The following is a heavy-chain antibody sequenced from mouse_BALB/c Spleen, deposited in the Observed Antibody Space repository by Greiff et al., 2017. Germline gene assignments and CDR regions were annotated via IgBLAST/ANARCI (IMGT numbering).Heavy chain of an antibody. CDR3: ARDEGSY. CDR2: IWAGGST. V-gene: IGHV2-9*02. CDR1: GFSFTSYG. J-gene: IGHJ3*01. Sequence: QVQLLQSGPGLVAPSQTLSLTCTASGFSFTSYGVHWVRQPPGKGLEWLGVIWAGGSTNYNSALMSRLSISKDNSKSQIFIKMNSLQTDDTAMYYWARDEGSYWGQGTLVTVSA.